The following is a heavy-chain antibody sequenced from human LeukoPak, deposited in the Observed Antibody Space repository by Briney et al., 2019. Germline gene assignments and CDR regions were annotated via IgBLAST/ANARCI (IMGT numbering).Heavy chain of an antibody. CDR2: ISSSSSTI. CDR3: ARIRRWFDY. V-gene: IGHV3-48*01. CDR1: GFTFSSYS. Sequence: GGSLRLSCAASGFTFSSYSMNWVRQAPGKGLEWVSYISSSSSTIYYADSVKGRFTISRDNAKKSLYLQMNSLRAEDTAVYYCARIRRWFDYWGQGTLVTVSS. J-gene: IGHJ4*02. D-gene: IGHD4-23*01.